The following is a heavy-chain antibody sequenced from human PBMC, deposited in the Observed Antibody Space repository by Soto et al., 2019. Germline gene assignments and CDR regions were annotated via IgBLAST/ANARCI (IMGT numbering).Heavy chain of an antibody. CDR1: GYTFTSYA. V-gene: IGHV1-3*01. CDR2: INAGNGNT. Sequence: QVQLVQSGAEVKKPGASVKVSCKASGYTFTSYAMHWVRQAPGQGLEWMGWINAGNGNTKYAQKSQGRVTITRDTSASTAYMELSSLRSEDTAVYYCARVSGGWYYFDYWGQGTLVTVSS. CDR3: ARVSGGWYYFDY. J-gene: IGHJ4*02. D-gene: IGHD6-19*01.